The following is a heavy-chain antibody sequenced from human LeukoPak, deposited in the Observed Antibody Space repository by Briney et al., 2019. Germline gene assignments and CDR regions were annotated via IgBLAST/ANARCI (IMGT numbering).Heavy chain of an antibody. V-gene: IGHV5-10-1*01. CDR1: GYSVTSYW. J-gene: IGHJ4*02. CDR2: IDPSDSYT. Sequence: GESLKISCKGSGYSVTSYWISWVRQMPGKGLEWMGRIDPSDSYTNYSPSFQGHVTISADKSISTAYLQWSSLKASDTAMYYCARLAVDTAMEFDYWGQGTLVTVSS. CDR3: ARLAVDTAMEFDY. D-gene: IGHD5-18*01.